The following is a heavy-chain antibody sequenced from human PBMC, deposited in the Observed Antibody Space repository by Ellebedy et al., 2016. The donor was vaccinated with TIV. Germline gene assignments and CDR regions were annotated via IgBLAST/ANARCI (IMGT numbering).Heavy chain of an antibody. CDR1: GNVLNELA. D-gene: IGHD2-21*02. CDR3: ATDAVTGARFRADFDY. J-gene: IGHJ4*02. V-gene: IGHV1-24*01. Sequence: ASVKVSCKVNGNVLNELAIHWVRQSPGKGLEWMGGFDPEDGETVNAQKFQGRFALTEDTSSDTAYMELSSLMFEDTAVYYCATDAVTGARFRADFDYWGQGVLVTVS. CDR2: FDPEDGET.